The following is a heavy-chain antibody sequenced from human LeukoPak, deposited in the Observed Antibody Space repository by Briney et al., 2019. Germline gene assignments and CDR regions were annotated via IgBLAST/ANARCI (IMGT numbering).Heavy chain of an antibody. CDR3: STGSGHAFGI. CDR1: GLSFSSYG. J-gene: IGHJ3*02. V-gene: IGHV3-33*01. D-gene: IGHD3-10*01. Sequence: GGSLRLSCAASGLSFSSYGMHWVRQAPGKGLEWVAVIGYDGSEKYYADSVKGRFTISRDNSKNTLYLQMNSLRAEDTAVYYCSTGSGHAFGIWGRGTMVTVSS. CDR2: IGYDGSEK.